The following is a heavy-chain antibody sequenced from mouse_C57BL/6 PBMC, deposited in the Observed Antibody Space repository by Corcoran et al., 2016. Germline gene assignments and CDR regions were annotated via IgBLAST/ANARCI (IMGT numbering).Heavy chain of an antibody. J-gene: IGHJ4*01. V-gene: IGHV1-26*01. CDR3: ARSGFYYGNPMDY. Sequence: EVQLQQSGPELVKPGASVKISCKASGYTFTDYYMNWVKQSHGKSLEWIGDINPNNGGTSYNQKFKGKATLTEDKSSSTAYMELRSLTSEDSAVYYCARSGFYYGNPMDYWGQGTSVTVSS. CDR1: GYTFTDYY. CDR2: INPNNGGT. D-gene: IGHD2-1*01.